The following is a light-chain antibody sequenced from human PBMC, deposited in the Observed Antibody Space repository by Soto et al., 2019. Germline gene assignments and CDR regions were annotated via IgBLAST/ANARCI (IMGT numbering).Light chain of an antibody. Sequence: QSVLTQPPSVSGAPWQRVTISCTGTSSNIGAGHAVHWYRQFPGAAPKLLIYGDTHRPSGVPDRFSGSKSATSASLVITGLQAEDEADYYCQSYDISLRGWLFGGGTKLTVL. CDR3: QSYDISLRGWL. CDR2: GDT. V-gene: IGLV1-40*01. CDR1: SSNIGAGHA. J-gene: IGLJ3*02.